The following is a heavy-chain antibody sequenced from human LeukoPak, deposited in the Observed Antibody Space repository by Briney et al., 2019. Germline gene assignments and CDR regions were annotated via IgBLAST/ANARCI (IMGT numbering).Heavy chain of an antibody. CDR3: ARHSGSYYDFDY. CDR1: GGSISSYY. D-gene: IGHD1-26*01. Sequence: SETLSLTCIVSGGSISSYYWSWIRQPPGKGLEWIAYIYYSGSTNYNPALKSRVTISIDTSKNQFSLKLSSVPAADTAVYYCARHSGSYYDFDYWGQGTLVTVSS. J-gene: IGHJ4*02. V-gene: IGHV4-59*08. CDR2: IYYSGST.